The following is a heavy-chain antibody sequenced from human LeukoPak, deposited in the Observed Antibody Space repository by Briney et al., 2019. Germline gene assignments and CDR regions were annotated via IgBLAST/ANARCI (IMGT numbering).Heavy chain of an antibody. Sequence: TGGSLRLSCAASGFTFSSYAMHWVRQAPGKGLEWVAVISYDGSNKYYADSVKGRLTISRDNSKNTLYLQMNSLRAEDTAVYYCANREAYTNHPYFDYWGQGTLVTVSS. CDR3: ANREAYTNHPYFDY. D-gene: IGHD1-14*01. V-gene: IGHV3-30-3*01. J-gene: IGHJ4*02. CDR2: ISYDGSNK. CDR1: GFTFSSYA.